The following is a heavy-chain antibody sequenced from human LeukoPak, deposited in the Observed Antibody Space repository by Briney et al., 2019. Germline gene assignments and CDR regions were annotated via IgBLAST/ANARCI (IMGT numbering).Heavy chain of an antibody. D-gene: IGHD4-17*01. Sequence: WIGEINHSGSTNYNPSLKSRVTISVDTSKNQFSLKLSSVTAADTAVYYCARAPGVGDYGDYWGQGTLVTVSS. V-gene: IGHV4-34*01. J-gene: IGHJ4*02. CDR2: INHSGST. CDR3: ARAPGVGDYGDY.